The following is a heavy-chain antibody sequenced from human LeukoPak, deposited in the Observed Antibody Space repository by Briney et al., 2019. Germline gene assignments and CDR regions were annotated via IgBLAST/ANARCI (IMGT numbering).Heavy chain of an antibody. CDR2: ISGSGGST. CDR3: AKASDIVVVPAAMGY. J-gene: IGHJ4*02. CDR1: GFTFSSYW. Sequence: GGSLRLSCAASGFTFSSYWMSWVRQAPGKGLERVSAISGSGGSTYYADSVKGRFTISRDNSKNTLYLQMNSLRAEDTAVYYCAKASDIVVVPAAMGYWGQGTLVTVSS. V-gene: IGHV3-23*01. D-gene: IGHD2-2*01.